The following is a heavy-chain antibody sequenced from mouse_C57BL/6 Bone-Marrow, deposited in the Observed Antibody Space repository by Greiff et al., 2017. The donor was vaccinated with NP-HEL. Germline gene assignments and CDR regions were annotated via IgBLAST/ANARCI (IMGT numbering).Heavy chain of an antibody. V-gene: IGHV1-55*01. CDR2: IYPGSGST. Sequence: VQLQQPGAELVKPGASVKMSCKASGYTFTSYWITWVKQGPGQGLEWIGDIYPGSGSTNYNEKFKSKATLTVDTSSSTAYMQLSSLTSEDSAVYYCARYGPGFFMDYWGQGTSVTVSS. J-gene: IGHJ4*01. D-gene: IGHD1-1*02. CDR1: GYTFTSYW. CDR3: ARYGPGFFMDY.